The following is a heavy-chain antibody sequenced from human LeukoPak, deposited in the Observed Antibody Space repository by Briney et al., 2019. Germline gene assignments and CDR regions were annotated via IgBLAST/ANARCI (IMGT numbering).Heavy chain of an antibody. J-gene: IGHJ4*02. V-gene: IGHV4-61*02. CDR2: IYTSGST. CDR3: ARDRASDY. D-gene: IGHD3-16*01. Sequence: TSQTLSLTCTVSGGSISSGSYYWSWIRQPAGKGLEWIGRIYTSGSTYYNPSLKSRVTISVDTSKNQFSLKLSSVTAADTAVYYCARDRASDYWGQGTLVTVSS. CDR1: GGSISSGSYY.